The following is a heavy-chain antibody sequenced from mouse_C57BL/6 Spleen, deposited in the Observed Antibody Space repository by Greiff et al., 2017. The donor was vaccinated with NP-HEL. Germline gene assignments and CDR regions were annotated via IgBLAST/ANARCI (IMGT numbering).Heavy chain of an antibody. CDR1: GYTFTSYW. Sequence: VQLQQPGAELVKPGASVKLSCKASGYTFTSYWMHWVKQRPGQGLEWIGMIHPNSGSTNYNEKFKSKATLTVDKSSSTAYMQLSSLTSEDSAVYYCARSKDGYSSYFDYWGQGTTLTVSS. J-gene: IGHJ2*01. CDR2: IHPNSGST. V-gene: IGHV1-64*01. CDR3: ARSKDGYSSYFDY. D-gene: IGHD2-3*01.